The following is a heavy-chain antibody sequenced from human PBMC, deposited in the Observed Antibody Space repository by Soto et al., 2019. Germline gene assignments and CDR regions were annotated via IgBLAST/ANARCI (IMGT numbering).Heavy chain of an antibody. D-gene: IGHD3-22*01. V-gene: IGHV4-59*13. CDR3: ARVTYYYDSSGYYFDY. CDR1: GGSISSYY. Sequence: SETLSLTCTVSGGSISSYYWSWIRQPPGKGLEWIGYIYYSGSTNYNPSLKSRVTISVDTSKNQFSLKLSSVTAADTAVYYCARVTYYYDSSGYYFDYWGQGTLVTVS. J-gene: IGHJ4*02. CDR2: IYYSGST.